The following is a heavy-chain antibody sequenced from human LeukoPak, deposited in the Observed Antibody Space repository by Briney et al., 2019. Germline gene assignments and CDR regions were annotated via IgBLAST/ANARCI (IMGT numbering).Heavy chain of an antibody. CDR1: GYTFTNYG. J-gene: IGHJ4*02. Sequence: ASVKVPCKAYGYTFTNYGIIWVRQAPGQGLEWMGWISGYNGNTHCAQNLQGRVTMTTDPSTSTAYMELRSLRSDDTAVYYCARGDCTNGVCYTLFDYWGQGTLVTVSS. CDR2: ISGYNGNT. V-gene: IGHV1-18*01. CDR3: ARGDCTNGVCYTLFDY. D-gene: IGHD2-8*01.